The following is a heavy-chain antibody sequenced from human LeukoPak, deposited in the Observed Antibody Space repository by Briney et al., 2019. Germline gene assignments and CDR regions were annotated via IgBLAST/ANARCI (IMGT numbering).Heavy chain of an antibody. CDR1: GDSISNSDYY. Sequence: PSETLSLTCAVSGDSISNSDYYWGWIRQSPGKGLEWITLINYSGHTFYNPSLRSRVTISVDVPKNQFSLNLNSVTAADTAVYYCARRRKDLNWFDPWGQGTLVTVSS. CDR3: ARRRKDLNWFDP. J-gene: IGHJ5*02. V-gene: IGHV4-39*01. CDR2: INYSGHT.